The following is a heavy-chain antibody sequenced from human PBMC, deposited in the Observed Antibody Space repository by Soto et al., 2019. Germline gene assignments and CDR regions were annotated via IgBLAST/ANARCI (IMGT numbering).Heavy chain of an antibody. D-gene: IGHD1-26*01. Sequence: QVQLVQSGAEVKKPGASVKVSCKASGYTFTNHAIHWVRQAPGQKLEWMGWIRAGQGNTDYSQRFQDRVTITRDTSASTAYMELSSLTSEDTAVYYCARENPPEAGSYYDYCGQGSLVTVSS. V-gene: IGHV1-3*01. CDR1: GYTFTNHA. CDR3: ARENPPEAGSYYDY. J-gene: IGHJ4*02. CDR2: IRAGQGNT.